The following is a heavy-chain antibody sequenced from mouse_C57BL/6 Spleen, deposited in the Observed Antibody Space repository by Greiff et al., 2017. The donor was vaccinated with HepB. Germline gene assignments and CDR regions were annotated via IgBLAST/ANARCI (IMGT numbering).Heavy chain of an antibody. D-gene: IGHD4-1*01. V-gene: IGHV5-9-1*02. Sequence: DVMLVESGEGLVKPGGSLKLSCAASGFTFSSYAMSWVRQTPEKRLEWVAYISSGGDYIYYADTVKGRFTISRDNARNTLYLQMSSLKSEDTAMYYCTRGWNWDWFAYWGQGTLVTVSA. CDR2: ISSGGDYI. J-gene: IGHJ3*01. CDR1: GFTFSSYA. CDR3: TRGWNWDWFAY.